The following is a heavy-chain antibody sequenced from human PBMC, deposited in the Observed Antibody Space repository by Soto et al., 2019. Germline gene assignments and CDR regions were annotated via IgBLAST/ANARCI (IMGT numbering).Heavy chain of an antibody. Sequence: KVSETLSLTCTVSGGSISSGGYYWSWIRQHPGKGLEWIGYIYYSGSTYYNPSLKSRVTISVDTSKNQFSLKLSSVTAADTAVYYCARGGDYYDSSGVRVGAFDIWGQGTMVTVSS. D-gene: IGHD3-22*01. V-gene: IGHV4-31*03. CDR2: IYYSGST. CDR3: ARGGDYYDSSGVRVGAFDI. J-gene: IGHJ3*02. CDR1: GGSISSGGYY.